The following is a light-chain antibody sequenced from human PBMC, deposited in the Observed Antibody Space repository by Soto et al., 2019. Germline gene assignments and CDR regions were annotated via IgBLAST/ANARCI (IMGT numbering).Light chain of an antibody. CDR2: GAS. CDR1: QNVGSRY. Sequence: ILFIQSPGTLSLSPGERATLSCRASQNVGSRYLAWYQQKPGQAPRLLIYGASSRATGIPDRFSGGGSGTDFTLTISRLEPEDFAVYYCQQFSSYPLTFGGGTKVDIK. CDR3: QQFSSYPLT. V-gene: IGKV3-20*01. J-gene: IGKJ4*01.